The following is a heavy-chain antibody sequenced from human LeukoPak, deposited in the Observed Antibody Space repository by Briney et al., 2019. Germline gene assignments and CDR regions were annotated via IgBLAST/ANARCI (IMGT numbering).Heavy chain of an antibody. V-gene: IGHV3-30*04. D-gene: IGHD2-15*01. Sequence: GGSLRLSCAASGFTFSSYAMHWVRQAPGKGLEWVAVISYDGSNKYYADSVKGRFTISRDNSKNTLYLQMNSLRAEDTAVYYCARDHGGGSYFDYWGQGTLVTVSS. CDR1: GFTFSSYA. CDR2: ISYDGSNK. J-gene: IGHJ4*02. CDR3: ARDHGGGSYFDY.